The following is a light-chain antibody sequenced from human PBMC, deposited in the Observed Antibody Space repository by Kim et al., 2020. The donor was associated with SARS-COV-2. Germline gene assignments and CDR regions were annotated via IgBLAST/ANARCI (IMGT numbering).Light chain of an antibody. CDR3: QEYHTYPLT. Sequence: DIQMTQSPSSLSASVGDRVTITCRASQYICNYLAWYQQQPGKAPKSLIYGSSNLQSGVPSKFSGSGSGTDFTLTISSLQPEDFATYYCQEYHTYPLTFGGGTKVDIK. CDR2: GSS. J-gene: IGKJ4*01. CDR1: QYICNY. V-gene: IGKV1-16*02.